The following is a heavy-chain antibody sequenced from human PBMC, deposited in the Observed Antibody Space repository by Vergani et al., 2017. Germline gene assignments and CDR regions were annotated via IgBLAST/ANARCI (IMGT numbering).Heavy chain of an antibody. J-gene: IGHJ4*02. CDR1: GGSISSGGYY. Sequence: QVQLQESGPGLVKPSQTLSLTCTVSGGSISSGGYYWSWIRQPPGKGLEWIGSIYYSGSTYYNPSLKSRVTISVDTSKNQFSLKLSSLTAADTAVYYWARAVGESSGYYSHPPRNYFDYWGQGTLVTVSS. V-gene: IGHV4-39*07. CDR2: IYYSGST. D-gene: IGHD3-22*01. CDR3: ARAVGESSGYYSHPPRNYFDY.